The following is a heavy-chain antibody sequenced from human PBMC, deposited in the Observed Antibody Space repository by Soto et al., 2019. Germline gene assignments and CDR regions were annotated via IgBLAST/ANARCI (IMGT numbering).Heavy chain of an antibody. CDR1: GFTFSSYA. CDR2: ISGSGGST. D-gene: IGHD3-10*01. J-gene: IGHJ5*02. CDR3: AKDLHMDYGSGSPVPGGFDP. V-gene: IGHV3-23*01. Sequence: GGSLRLSCAASGFTFSSYAMSWVRQAPGKGLEWVSAISGSGGSTYYADSVKGRFTISRDNSKNTLYLQMNSLRAEDTAVYYCAKDLHMDYGSGSPVPGGFDPWGQGTLVTVSS.